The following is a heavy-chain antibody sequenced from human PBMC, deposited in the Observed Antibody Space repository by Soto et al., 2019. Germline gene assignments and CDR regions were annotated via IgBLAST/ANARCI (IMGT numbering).Heavy chain of an antibody. J-gene: IGHJ6*03. D-gene: IGHD2-2*01. Sequence: GGSLRLSCAASGFTFSSYWMHWVRQAPGKGLVWVSRINSDGSSTSYADSVKGRFTISRDNAKNTLYLQMNSLRAEDTAVYYCARADIVVVPAAYYYYYYYMDVWGKGTTVTVSS. CDR3: ARADIVVVPAAYYYYYYYMDV. V-gene: IGHV3-74*01. CDR2: INSDGSST. CDR1: GFTFSSYW.